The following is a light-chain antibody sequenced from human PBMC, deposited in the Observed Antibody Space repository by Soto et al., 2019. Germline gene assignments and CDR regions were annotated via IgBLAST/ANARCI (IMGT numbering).Light chain of an antibody. CDR3: QQYNSLWT. V-gene: IGKV1-5*03. CDR2: KAS. Sequence: DIQMTQSPSTLSASVGDRVTITCRASQSISSWLAWYQQKPGKAPKLLIYKASSLESGVPSRFSGSGYGTEFTLTISSRQPDDFATYYCQQYNSLWTFGQGTKVEIK. J-gene: IGKJ1*01. CDR1: QSISSW.